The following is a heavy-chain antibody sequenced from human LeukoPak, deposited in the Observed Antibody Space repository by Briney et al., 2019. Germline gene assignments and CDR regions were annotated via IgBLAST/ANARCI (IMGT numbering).Heavy chain of an antibody. D-gene: IGHD2-21*02. V-gene: IGHV3-23*01. CDR1: GFTFTNYA. Sequence: GGSLRLSCAASGFTFTNYAMSWVRQAPGKGLEWVSAISGSGSSTYYADSVKGRFTISRDNSKNTLYLQMNSLRAEDTAVYYCAKGTVTGLIGYYYYMDVWGKGTTVTVSS. CDR2: ISGSGSST. J-gene: IGHJ6*03. CDR3: AKGTVTGLIGYYYYMDV.